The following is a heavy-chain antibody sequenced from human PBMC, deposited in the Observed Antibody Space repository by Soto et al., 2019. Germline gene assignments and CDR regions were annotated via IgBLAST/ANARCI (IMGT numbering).Heavy chain of an antibody. J-gene: IGHJ4*02. CDR2: ISYDGSNL. CDR1: GFTFSSYG. V-gene: IGHV3-30*18. D-gene: IGHD2-21*02. CDR3: GKGAPPRDGDCSVADY. Sequence: QVQLVESGGGVVQPGRSLRLSCAASGFTFSSYGMHWVRQAPGKGLEWVAAISYDGSNLYYIDSVKGRFTISRDRSKDTLYLKMNRLRAEETAVYDCGKGAPPRDGDCSVADYWGQGTLVRVAS.